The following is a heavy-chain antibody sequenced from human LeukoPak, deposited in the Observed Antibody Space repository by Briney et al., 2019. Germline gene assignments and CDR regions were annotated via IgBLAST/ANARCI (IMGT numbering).Heavy chain of an antibody. CDR2: IYYSGST. CDR3: ARYPFIAVADDYGMDV. D-gene: IGHD6-19*01. CDR1: GGSISSYY. J-gene: IGHJ6*02. V-gene: IGHV4-59*01. Sequence: PSETLSLTCTVSGGSISSYYWSWIRQPPGKGLEWIGYIYYSGSTNYNPSLKSRVTISVDTSKNQFSLKLSSVTAADTAVYYCARYPFIAVADDYGMDVWGQGTTVTVSS.